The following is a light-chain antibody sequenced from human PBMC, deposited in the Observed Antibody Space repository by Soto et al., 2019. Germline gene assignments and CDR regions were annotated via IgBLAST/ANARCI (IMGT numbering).Light chain of an antibody. Sequence: IQMTQSPSTLSASVGDTVTITCRASQTISVSLAWYQQKPGKAPNLLIYDASTLQGGVPSRFSGSGSGTEFTLTVTSLQPEDFAVYNCQQYGSSPLTFGGGTKVDIK. J-gene: IGKJ4*01. V-gene: IGKV1-5*01. CDR3: QQYGSSPLT. CDR2: DAS. CDR1: QTISVS.